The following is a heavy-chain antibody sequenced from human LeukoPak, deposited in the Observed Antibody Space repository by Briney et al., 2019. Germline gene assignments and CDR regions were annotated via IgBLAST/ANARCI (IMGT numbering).Heavy chain of an antibody. V-gene: IGHV3-30-3*01. CDR3: AKDTTSYSNYEQVSYYYYGMDV. CDR2: ISYDGSNK. Sequence: PGGSLRLSCAASGSTFSSYAMHWVRQAPGKGLEWVAVISYDGSNKYYADSVKGRFTISRDNSKNTLYLQMNSLRAEDTALYYCAKDTTSYSNYEQVSYYYYGMDVWGQGTTVTVSS. CDR1: GSTFSSYA. J-gene: IGHJ6*02. D-gene: IGHD4-11*01.